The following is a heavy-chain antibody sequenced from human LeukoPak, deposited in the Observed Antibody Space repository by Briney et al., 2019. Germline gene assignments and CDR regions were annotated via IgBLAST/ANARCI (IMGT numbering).Heavy chain of an antibody. Sequence: SETLSLTCAVYGGSFSGYYWSWIRQPPGKGLEGIGEINHSGSTNYNPSLKSRVTISVDTSKNQFSLKLSSVTAADTAVYYCARWGRRYYGSGSPYWGQGTLVTVSS. V-gene: IGHV4-34*01. D-gene: IGHD3-10*01. CDR2: INHSGST. CDR1: GGSFSGYY. J-gene: IGHJ4*02. CDR3: ARWGRRYYGSGSPY.